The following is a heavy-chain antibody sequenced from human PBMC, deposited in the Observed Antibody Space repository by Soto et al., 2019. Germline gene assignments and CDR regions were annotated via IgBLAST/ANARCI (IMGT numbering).Heavy chain of an antibody. CDR1: GYTFTGYY. CDR3: GKTLGYCSGGSCYPEVPYYYYYGMDV. V-gene: IGHV1-69*13. D-gene: IGHD2-15*01. CDR2: INPNSGTA. J-gene: IGHJ6*02. Sequence: GTSLKFSCKDSGYTFTGYYMHWVRQAPGQGLEWMGWINPNSGTANYAQKFQGRVTITADESTSTAYMELSSLRSEDTAVYYCGKTLGYCSGGSCYPEVPYYYYYGMDVWGQGTTVTVSS.